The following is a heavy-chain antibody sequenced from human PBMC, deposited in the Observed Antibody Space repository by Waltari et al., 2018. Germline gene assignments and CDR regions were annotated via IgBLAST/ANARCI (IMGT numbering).Heavy chain of an antibody. D-gene: IGHD2-21*01. CDR1: GFSFNNFW. Sequence: EVQLVESGGGLVQPGGSLRLSCAASGFSFNNFWMHWVRQAPGKGLLWVSKINGDGSRTSYADSVQGRFTISRDNAKNTLYLQMNSLRDEDTAVYYCARGKQDFANWGQGTLVTVSS. CDR2: INGDGSRT. J-gene: IGHJ4*02. CDR3: ARGKQDFAN. V-gene: IGHV3-74*01.